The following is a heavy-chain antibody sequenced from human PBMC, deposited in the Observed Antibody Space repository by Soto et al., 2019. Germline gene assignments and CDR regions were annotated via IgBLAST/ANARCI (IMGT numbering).Heavy chain of an antibody. Sequence: ASVKVSCKASGGTFSSYAISWVRQAPGQGLEWMGGIIPIFGTANYAQKFQGRVTITADESTSTAYMELSSLRSEDTAVYYCASIAARPPWLDPSGQGTLVTVSS. CDR1: GGTFSSYA. D-gene: IGHD6-6*01. J-gene: IGHJ5*02. CDR2: IIPIFGTA. V-gene: IGHV1-69*13. CDR3: ASIAARPPWLDP.